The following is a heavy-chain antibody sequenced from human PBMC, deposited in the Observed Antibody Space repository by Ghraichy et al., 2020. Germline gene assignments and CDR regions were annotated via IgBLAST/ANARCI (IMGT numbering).Heavy chain of an antibody. V-gene: IGHV1-69*13. CDR1: GGTFSSYA. J-gene: IGHJ6*03. CDR2: IIPIFGTA. D-gene: IGHD2-2*01. CDR3: ARGLGYCSSTSCYYYYMDV. Sequence: SVKVSCKASGGTFSSYAISWVRQAPGQGLEWMGGIIPIFGTANYAQKFQGRVTITADESTSTAYMELSSLRSEDTAVYYCARGLGYCSSTSCYYYYMDVWGKGTTVTVSS.